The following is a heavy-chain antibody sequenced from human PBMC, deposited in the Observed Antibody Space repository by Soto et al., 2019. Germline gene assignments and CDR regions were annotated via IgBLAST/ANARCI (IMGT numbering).Heavy chain of an antibody. V-gene: IGHV1-3*01. CDR3: ARGSLDSSSWYLIW. CDR1: GYTFTSYA. D-gene: IGHD6-13*01. Sequence: ASVKVSCTASGYTFTSYAMYWVRQAPGQRLEWMGWINAGNGNTKYSQKFQGRVTITRDTSASTAYMELGSLRSEDTAVYYCARGSLDSSSWYLIWWGQGTLVTVSS. J-gene: IGHJ4*02. CDR2: INAGNGNT.